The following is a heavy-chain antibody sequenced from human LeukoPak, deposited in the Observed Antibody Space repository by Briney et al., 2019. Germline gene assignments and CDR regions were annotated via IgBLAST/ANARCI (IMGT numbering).Heavy chain of an antibody. CDR3: ARGGWLRLWSGGSHIDY. CDR2: INHSGST. V-gene: IGHV4-39*07. Sequence: PSETLSLTCSVSGDSVSRSDSYWDWIRQPPGKGLEWIGEINHSGSTNYNPSLKSRVTISVDTSKNQFSLKLSSVTAADTAVYYCARGGWLRLWSGGSHIDYWGQGTLVTVSS. J-gene: IGHJ4*02. CDR1: GDSVSRSDSY. D-gene: IGHD5-12*01.